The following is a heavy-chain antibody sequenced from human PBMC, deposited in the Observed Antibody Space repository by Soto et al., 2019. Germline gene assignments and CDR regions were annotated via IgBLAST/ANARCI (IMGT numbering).Heavy chain of an antibody. CDR1: GFSFSDYY. D-gene: IGHD2-8*02. CDR3: FFFEASGVTY. Sequence: QVQLVESGGGLVKPGGSLRLSCAASGFSFSDYYMHWFRQAPGKGLEWISFISRTVSIGYYAESVKGRFTISRDNAKSSLSLQMDSLRAEDTAVYYCFFFEASGVTYWGQGTLVTVSS. J-gene: IGHJ4*02. V-gene: IGHV3-11*01. CDR2: ISRTVSIG.